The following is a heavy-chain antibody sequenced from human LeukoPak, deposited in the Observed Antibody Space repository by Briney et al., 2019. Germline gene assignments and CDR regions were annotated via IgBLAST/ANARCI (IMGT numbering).Heavy chain of an antibody. Sequence: GRSLRLSCAASGFTFSNYAMHWVRQAPGKGLERVAVISYDGSNKYYADSVKGRFTISRDNSKNTLYLQMNSLRAEDTAVYYCARDLYSYGHFDYWGQGTLVTVSS. CDR3: ARDLYSYGHFDY. J-gene: IGHJ4*02. V-gene: IGHV3-30-3*01. CDR2: ISYDGSNK. D-gene: IGHD5-18*01. CDR1: GFTFSNYA.